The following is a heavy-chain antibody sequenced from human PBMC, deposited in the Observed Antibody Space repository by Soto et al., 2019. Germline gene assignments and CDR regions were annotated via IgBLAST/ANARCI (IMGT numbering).Heavy chain of an antibody. CDR1: GYTFNSYG. CDR3: ARDGNYDSSGYYSPDYFDY. D-gene: IGHD3-22*01. J-gene: IGHJ4*02. V-gene: IGHV1-69*13. Sequence: GASVKVSCKASGYTFNSYGISWVRQAPGQGLEWMGGIIPIFGTANYAQKFQGRVTITADESTSTAYMELSSLRSEDTAVYYCARDGNYDSSGYYSPDYFDYWGQGTLVTVSS. CDR2: IIPIFGTA.